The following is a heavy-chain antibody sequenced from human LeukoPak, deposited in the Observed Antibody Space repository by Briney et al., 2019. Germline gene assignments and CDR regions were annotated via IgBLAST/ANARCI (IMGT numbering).Heavy chain of an antibody. CDR2: STPFFSTA. CDR3: ARDPSYSRHGQKDCSSTSCYPKQDYKGDDY. Sequence: ASVNVTCTASGGTFSSYAYSWVRQAPGPGLELMGGSTPFFSTANYAHKFQGRVTITVDESTSTAYLELSSLRSEDTGVYYCARDPSYSRHGQKDCSSTSCYPKQDYKGDDYWGQGTLVTVSS. D-gene: IGHD2-2*01. V-gene: IGHV1-69*01. J-gene: IGHJ4*02. CDR1: GGTFSSYA.